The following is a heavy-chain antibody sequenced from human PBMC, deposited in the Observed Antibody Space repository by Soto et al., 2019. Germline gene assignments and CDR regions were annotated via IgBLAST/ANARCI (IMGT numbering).Heavy chain of an antibody. J-gene: IGHJ3*02. CDR3: AIDLLRPTYYYDSSGPYEI. CDR1: GGSISSSP. CDR2: IYYSGST. D-gene: IGHD3-22*01. Sequence: SETLSLTCTVSGGSISSSPWAWPRQPPGKGLEWIGYIYYSGSTNYNPSLKSRVTISVDTSKNQFSLKLSSVTAADTAVYYCAIDLLRPTYYYDSSGPYEIWGQGTMVTVS. V-gene: IGHV4-59*01.